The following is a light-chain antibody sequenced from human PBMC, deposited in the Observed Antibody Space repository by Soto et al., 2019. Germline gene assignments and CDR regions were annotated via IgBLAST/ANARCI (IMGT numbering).Light chain of an antibody. J-gene: IGKJ4*02. CDR3: QQYATYHRT. CDR2: DAS. V-gene: IGKV1-5*01. Sequence: DIQMTQSPSTLSASVGDTVTVTCRASQSISGRLAWYQQKPGEAHHLIVYDASTLENGVSSRFSGSGSGTEFTLTINSLQTHDFATYYCQQYATYHRTFGRGTRLEVK. CDR1: QSISGR.